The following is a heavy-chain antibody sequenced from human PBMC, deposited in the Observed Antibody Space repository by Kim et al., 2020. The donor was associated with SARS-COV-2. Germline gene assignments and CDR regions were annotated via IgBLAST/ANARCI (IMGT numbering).Heavy chain of an antibody. CDR1: GLTFSSYW. CDR2: IKEDGTDK. V-gene: IGHV3-7*03. J-gene: IGHJ4*02. CDR3: ARDLGYCSGGNCYSVFDY. Sequence: GGSLRLSCAASGLTFSSYWMSWVRQAPGKGLEWVAHIKEDGTDKYYVDSVKGRFTISRDNAKNSLYLQMNSLRAEDTAVYYCARDLGYCSGGNCYSVFDYRGQGTLVTVSS. D-gene: IGHD2-15*01.